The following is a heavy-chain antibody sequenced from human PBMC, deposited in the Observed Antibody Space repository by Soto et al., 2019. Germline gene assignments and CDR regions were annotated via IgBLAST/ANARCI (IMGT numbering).Heavy chain of an antibody. Sequence: RRLSCAASGFTFTIYAIHWVRQAPGKGLEWVAVMSYDGSNKYYADSVKGRFTISRDTSENTLHLQMNSLRTEDTAVYYCARSGVAMPYHYFYGMDVWGQGTTVTVSS. J-gene: IGHJ6*02. CDR2: MSYDGSNK. V-gene: IGHV3-30-3*01. D-gene: IGHD2-2*01. CDR1: GFTFTIYA. CDR3: ARSGVAMPYHYFYGMDV.